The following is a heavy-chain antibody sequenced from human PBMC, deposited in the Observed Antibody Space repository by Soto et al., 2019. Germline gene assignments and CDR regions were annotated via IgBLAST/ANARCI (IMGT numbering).Heavy chain of an antibody. D-gene: IGHD6-19*01. Sequence: GESLKISCKGFGYSFTSYWIGWVRQMPGKGLEWMGIIHPDDSDTRYSPSFQGQVTMSADKSISTAYLQWSSLKASDTAIYYCARQYSSGWYIYSVWGQGTMVTVSS. J-gene: IGHJ3*01. CDR3: ARQYSSGWYIYSV. V-gene: IGHV5-51*01. CDR1: GYSFTSYW. CDR2: IHPDDSDT.